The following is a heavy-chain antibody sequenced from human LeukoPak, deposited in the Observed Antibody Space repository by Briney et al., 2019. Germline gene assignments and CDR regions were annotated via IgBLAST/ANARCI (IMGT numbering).Heavy chain of an antibody. CDR2: INHSGST. J-gene: IGHJ5*02. CDR3: ARAAGYSSRSRRGNWFDP. Sequence: SETLSLTCAVYGGSFSGYYWSWIRQPPGKGLEWIGEINHSGSTYYNPSLKSRVTISVDTSKNQFSLKLSSVTAADTAVYYCARAAGYSSRSRRGNWFDPWGQGTLVTVSS. V-gene: IGHV4-34*09. D-gene: IGHD6-13*01. CDR1: GGSFSGYY.